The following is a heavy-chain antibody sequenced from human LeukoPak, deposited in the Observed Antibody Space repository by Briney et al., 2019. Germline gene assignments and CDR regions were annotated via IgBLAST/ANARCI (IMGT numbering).Heavy chain of an antibody. D-gene: IGHD2-2*01. J-gene: IGHJ3*02. Sequence: GGSLRLSCAASGFTFSSYAMSWVRQAPGKGLEWVSAISGSGGSTYYADSVKGRFTISRDNSKNTLYLQMNSLRAEDTAVYYCAKAIPDIVVVPAAIRDAFDIWGQGTMVTVSS. CDR2: ISGSGGST. V-gene: IGHV3-23*01. CDR1: GFTFSSYA. CDR3: AKAIPDIVVVPAAIRDAFDI.